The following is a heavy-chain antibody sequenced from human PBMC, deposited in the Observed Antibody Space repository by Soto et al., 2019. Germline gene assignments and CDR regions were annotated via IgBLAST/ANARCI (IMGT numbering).Heavy chain of an antibody. Sequence: EVQLVESGGGLAKPGGSLRLSCATSGFTFNRYGMTWVRQAPGKGLEWVSSISRSSNFKYYADSVKGRFTISRDYVKNSLYLQMNSLRPEDTAVYYCARGEGSGRYVGDYWGQGTLVTVSS. CDR2: ISRSSNFK. CDR3: ARGEGSGRYVGDY. D-gene: IGHD3-10*01. J-gene: IGHJ4*02. V-gene: IGHV3-21*01. CDR1: GFTFNRYG.